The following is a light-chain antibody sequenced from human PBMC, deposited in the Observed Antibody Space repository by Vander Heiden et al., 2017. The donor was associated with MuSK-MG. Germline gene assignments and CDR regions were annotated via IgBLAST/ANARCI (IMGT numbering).Light chain of an antibody. CDR2: SNN. J-gene: IGLJ3*02. CDR3: AAWDASLNGWV. CDR1: SSNIGSNT. Sequence: PAQRVTISCSGRSSNIGSNTVNWYQQLPGTAPKLLIYSNNQRPSGVPDRFSGSKSGTSASLAISGLQSEDEADYYCAAWDASLNGWVFGGGTKLTVL. V-gene: IGLV1-44*01.